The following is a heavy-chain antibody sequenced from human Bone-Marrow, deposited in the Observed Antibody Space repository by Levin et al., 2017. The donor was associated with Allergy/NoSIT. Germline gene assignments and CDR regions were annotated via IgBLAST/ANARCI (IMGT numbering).Heavy chain of an antibody. CDR3: VREYNAKFDY. V-gene: IGHV7-4-1*02. J-gene: IGHJ4*02. D-gene: IGHD1-14*01. Sequence: GESLKISCKASGYTFTTYAINWVRQAPGQGLEWMGWINTNTGNPTYAQGFTGRFVFSLDTSVTTAYLQISSLKAEDTAVYYCVREYNAKFDYWGQGTLVTVSS. CDR2: INTNTGNP. CDR1: GYTFTTYA.